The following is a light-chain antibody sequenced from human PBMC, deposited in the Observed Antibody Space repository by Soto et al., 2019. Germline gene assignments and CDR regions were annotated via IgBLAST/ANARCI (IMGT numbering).Light chain of an antibody. V-gene: IGKV1-39*01. Sequence: DIQMTQSPSSLSAYVGDSVTITCRASQSITIYSNWYQHKPGTAPKLLIYGTSNLQSGVPSRFSGSGSGTDFTLTISSLQPEDSATYYCQQTYSHPRTFGQGTKVEIK. CDR1: QSITIY. CDR2: GTS. J-gene: IGKJ1*01. CDR3: QQTYSHPRT.